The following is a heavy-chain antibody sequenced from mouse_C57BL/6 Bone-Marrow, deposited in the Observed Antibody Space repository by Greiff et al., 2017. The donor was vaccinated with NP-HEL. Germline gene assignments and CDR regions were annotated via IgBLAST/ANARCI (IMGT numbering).Heavy chain of an antibody. CDR2: IDPSDGYT. J-gene: IGHJ1*03. CDR1: GYTFTSYG. V-gene: IGHV1-50*01. Sequence: QVQLQQPGAELVKPGASVKLSCKASGYTFTSYGMRWVNQRPGQGLEWIGEIDPSDGYTNYNQKFKGKATLTVDTSSSTAYMELSSLTSEDSAVYYCARNYGGYVDVWGTGTPVTVSS. D-gene: IGHD1-1*01. CDR3: ARNYGGYVDV.